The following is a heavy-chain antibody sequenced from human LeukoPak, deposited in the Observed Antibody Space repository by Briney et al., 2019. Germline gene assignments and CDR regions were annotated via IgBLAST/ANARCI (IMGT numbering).Heavy chain of an antibody. J-gene: IGHJ4*02. CDR2: MSPHSGNT. CDR1: VYTFINYE. V-gene: IGHV1-8*03. CDR3: ARGHQMGAPYYFDS. Sequence: ASVTVSCKASVYTFINYEINWVRQATGQGLEWMGWMSPHSGNTDYAQRFQDRVTFTRDTSTNTAYMELSSLRSEDAAIYYCARGHQMGAPYYFDSWGQGTLVTVSS. D-gene: IGHD3-16*01.